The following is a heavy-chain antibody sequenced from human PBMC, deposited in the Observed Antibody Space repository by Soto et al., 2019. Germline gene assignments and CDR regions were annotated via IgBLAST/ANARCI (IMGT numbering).Heavy chain of an antibody. V-gene: IGHV4-30-2*01. CDR2: IYHSGST. CDR3: ARGVGGSGLNWFDP. Sequence: PSETLSLKCAVAGGCICRGGYSWRWIRQPPGKGLEWIGYIYHSGSTYYNPSLKSRVTISVDRSKNQFSLKLSSVTAADTAVYYCARGVGGSGLNWFDPWGQGTLVTVS. J-gene: IGHJ5*02. CDR1: GGCICRGGYS. D-gene: IGHD6-19*01.